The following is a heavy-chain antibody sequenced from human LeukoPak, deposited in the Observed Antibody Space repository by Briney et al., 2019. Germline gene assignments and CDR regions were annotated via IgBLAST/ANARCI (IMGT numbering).Heavy chain of an antibody. V-gene: IGHV3-30-3*01. J-gene: IGHJ4*02. D-gene: IGHD6-19*01. Sequence: GGSLRLSCAASGFTFSSYAMHWVRQAPGKGLEWVAVISYDGSNKYYADSVKGRFTISRDNSKNTLYLQMNSLRAEDTAGYYCARALPRIAVAGTYFDYWGQGTLVTVSS. CDR1: GFTFSSYA. CDR3: ARALPRIAVAGTYFDY. CDR2: ISYDGSNK.